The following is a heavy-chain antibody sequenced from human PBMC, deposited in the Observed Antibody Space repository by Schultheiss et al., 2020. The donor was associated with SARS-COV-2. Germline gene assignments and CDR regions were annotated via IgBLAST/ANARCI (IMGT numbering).Heavy chain of an antibody. J-gene: IGHJ5*02. Sequence: SETLSLTCTVSGGSISSGGYYWSWIRQHPGKGLEWIGYIYYSGSTYYNPSLKSLVTMSVDTSKNQFSLKLSSVTAVDTAVYYCAREGGWFDPWGQGTLVTVSS. CDR2: IYYSGST. CDR3: AREGGWFDP. V-gene: IGHV4-31*01. CDR1: GGSISSGGYY. D-gene: IGHD3-16*01.